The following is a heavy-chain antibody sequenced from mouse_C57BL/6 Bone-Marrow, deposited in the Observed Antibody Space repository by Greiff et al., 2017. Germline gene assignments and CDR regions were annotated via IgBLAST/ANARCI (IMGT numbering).Heavy chain of an antibody. J-gene: IGHJ1*03. CDR3: TGHSDYKYFDV. CDR1: GYTFTDYE. CDR2: IDPETGGT. V-gene: IGHV1-15*01. Sequence: QVHVKQSGAELVRPGASVTLSCKASGYTFTDYEMHWVKQTPVHGLEWIGAIDPETGGTAYNQKFKGKAILTANKSSSTAYMELRNLTSVDSAVYYCTGHSDYKYFDVWGTGTSVTVSS. D-gene: IGHD2-4*01.